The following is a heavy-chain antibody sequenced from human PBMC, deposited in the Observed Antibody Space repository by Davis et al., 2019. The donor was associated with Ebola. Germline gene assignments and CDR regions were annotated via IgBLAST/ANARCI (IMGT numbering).Heavy chain of an antibody. D-gene: IGHD5-18*01. CDR3: ARGWLRGGMDV. V-gene: IGHV6-1*01. Sequence: HSQTLSLTCAISGDSVSSAGWNWIRHSPSRGLEWLGRTYYKSKWYNDYAVSVKSRITIKPDTSKNQFSLQLNSVTPEDTALYYCARGWLRGGMDVWGEGTTVTVSS. CDR2: TYYKSKWYN. CDR1: GDSVSSAG. J-gene: IGHJ6*04.